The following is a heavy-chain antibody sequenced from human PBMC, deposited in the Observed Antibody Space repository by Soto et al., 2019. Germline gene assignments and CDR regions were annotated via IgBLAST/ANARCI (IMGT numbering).Heavy chain of an antibody. CDR1: GGSISSYY. CDR2: IYYSGST. D-gene: IGHD3-16*01. V-gene: IGHV4-59*01. Sequence: PSETLSLTCTVSGGSISSYYWSWIRQPPGKGLEWIGYIYYSGSTNYNPSLKSRVTISVDTSKNQFSLKLSSVTAADTAVYYCARGGLGAYDAFDIWGQGTMVTVS. CDR3: ARGGLGAYDAFDI. J-gene: IGHJ3*02.